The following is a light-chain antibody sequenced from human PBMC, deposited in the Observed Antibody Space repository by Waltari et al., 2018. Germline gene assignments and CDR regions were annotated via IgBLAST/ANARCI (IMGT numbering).Light chain of an antibody. CDR3: QQYGSSIMYT. CDR1: QRLTKNY. J-gene: IGKJ2*01. CDR2: GAS. Sequence: VLTQSPGTLSLSPGERATLSCRASQRLTKNYLAWYQQKPGQAPRLLIYGASSRAGGIPDRVSGSGSGTEFTLTISRLEPEEFAVYYCQQYGSSIMYTFGQGTKLEIK. V-gene: IGKV3-20*01.